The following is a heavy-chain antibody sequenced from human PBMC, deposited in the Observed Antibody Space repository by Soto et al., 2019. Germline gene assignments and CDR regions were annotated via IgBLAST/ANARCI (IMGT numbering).Heavy chain of an antibody. Sequence: QVQLVQSGAEVKKPGASVKVSCKASGYTFTSYDINWVRQATGQGLEWMGWMNPNSGNTGYAQKFQGRVNMTRNTSISTAYMELSSLRSDDTAVYYCARYVITGTTYAFDIWGQGTMVTVSS. CDR1: GYTFTSYD. V-gene: IGHV1-8*01. D-gene: IGHD1-20*01. J-gene: IGHJ3*02. CDR3: ARYVITGTTYAFDI. CDR2: MNPNSGNT.